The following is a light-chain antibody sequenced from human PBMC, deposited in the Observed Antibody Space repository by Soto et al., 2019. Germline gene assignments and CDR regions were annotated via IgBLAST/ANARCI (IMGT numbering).Light chain of an antibody. CDR1: QSVGSN. Sequence: EIVMTQSPATLSVSPGDRAALSCRASQSVGSNLAWYQQKPGQAPRLLIYGASTRATGIPARFCGSGSGTEFTLTISSLQSEVFAIYFCQQYNNWPPDRTFGQGTKVEIK. J-gene: IGKJ1*01. V-gene: IGKV3-15*01. CDR3: QQYNNWPPDRT. CDR2: GAS.